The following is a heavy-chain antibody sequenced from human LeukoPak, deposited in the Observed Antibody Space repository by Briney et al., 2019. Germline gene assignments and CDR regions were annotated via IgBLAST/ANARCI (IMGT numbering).Heavy chain of an antibody. Sequence: ASVKVSCKASGGTFSSYAISWVRQAPGQGLEWMGGIIPIFGTANYAQKFQGRVTITADKSTSTAYMELSSLRSEDTAVYYCARDPDFYGQHNYYYMDVWGKGTTVTVSS. D-gene: IGHD2/OR15-2a*01. J-gene: IGHJ6*03. CDR1: GGTFSSYA. CDR3: ARDPDFYGQHNYYYMDV. V-gene: IGHV1-69*06. CDR2: IIPIFGTA.